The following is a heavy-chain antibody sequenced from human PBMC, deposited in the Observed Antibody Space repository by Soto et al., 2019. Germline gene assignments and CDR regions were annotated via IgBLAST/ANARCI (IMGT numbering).Heavy chain of an antibody. CDR3: ARTYYDFWSGYYVDY. J-gene: IGHJ4*02. Sequence: GASVKVSCKASGDTFTSYGISWVRQAPGQGLEWMGWISAYNGNTNYAQKLQGRVTMTTDTSTSTAYMELRSLRSDDTAVYYCARTYYDFWSGYYVDYWGQGTLVTVSS. V-gene: IGHV1-18*01. CDR2: ISAYNGNT. CDR1: GDTFTSYG. D-gene: IGHD3-3*01.